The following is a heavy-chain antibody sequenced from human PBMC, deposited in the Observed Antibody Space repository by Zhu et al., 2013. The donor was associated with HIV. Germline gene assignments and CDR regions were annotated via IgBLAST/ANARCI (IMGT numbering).Heavy chain of an antibody. CDR2: INTNYGDT. CDR1: GYHFPGYY. Sequence: QAHLMQSGPEVKKPGASVKVSCKASGYHFPGYYMHWVRQAPGRGLEWMGWINTNYGDTNYPQRFQGRVTMTRDTSSSTAYLELHRLTSDDTAVYFCARDVVSNGWYNLKYYHYGMDVWGQGTTVVVSS. CDR3: ARDVVSNGWYNLKYYHYGMDV. D-gene: IGHD6-19*01. J-gene: IGHJ6*02. V-gene: IGHV1-2*02.